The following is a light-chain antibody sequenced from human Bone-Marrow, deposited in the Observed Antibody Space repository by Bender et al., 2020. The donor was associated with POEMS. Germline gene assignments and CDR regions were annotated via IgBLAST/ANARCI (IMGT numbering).Light chain of an antibody. V-gene: IGLV2-14*03. CDR2: DVT. Sequence: QSALTQPASVSGSPGQSITISCTGTRSDVGGYNFVSWYQQHPGKAPQLMIYDVTNRPSGASSRFSGSKSGNTASLTISGLQPEDEADYFCSSYTATNTAYVFGTGTKVTVL. CDR3: SSYTATNTAYV. CDR1: RSDVGGYNF. J-gene: IGLJ1*01.